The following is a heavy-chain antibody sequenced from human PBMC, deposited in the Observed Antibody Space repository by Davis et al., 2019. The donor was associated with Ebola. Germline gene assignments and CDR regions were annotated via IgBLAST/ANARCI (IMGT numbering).Heavy chain of an antibody. CDR2: IYYSGST. Sequence: PSETLSLTCTLSCGSSSSHYWSWIRQPPGKGLEWIGYIYYSGSTNYNPSLKSRVTISVDTSKNQFSLKLSSVTAADTAVYYCARWSGGGRVDTVPYGMDVWGQGTTVTVSS. V-gene: IGHV4-59*11. D-gene: IGHD5-18*01. J-gene: IGHJ6*02. CDR3: ARWSGGGRVDTVPYGMDV. CDR1: CGSSSSHY.